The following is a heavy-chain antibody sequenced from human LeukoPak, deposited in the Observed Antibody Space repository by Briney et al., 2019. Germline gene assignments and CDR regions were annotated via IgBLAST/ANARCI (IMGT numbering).Heavy chain of an antibody. J-gene: IGHJ4*02. V-gene: IGHV3-30*02. CDR1: GFSFSSYG. CDR3: AKSQYSSSLFDY. D-gene: IGHD6-13*01. CDR2: IPYDGRNK. Sequence: TGGSLRLSCAASGFSFSSYGMNWVRQAPGKGLEWVAFIPYDGRNKYYADSVKGRFTISRDNSKNTLYLQMNSLRAEDTAVYYCAKSQYSSSLFDYWGQGTLVTVSS.